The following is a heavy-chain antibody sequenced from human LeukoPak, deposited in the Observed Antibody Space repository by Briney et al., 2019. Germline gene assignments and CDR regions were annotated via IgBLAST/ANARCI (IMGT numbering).Heavy chain of an antibody. D-gene: IGHD6-19*01. J-gene: IGHJ5*02. CDR2: IKGDASEK. V-gene: IGHV3-7*01. CDR1: GFSINNYW. Sequence: GGSLTLSCAVSGFSINNYWMTWYRQAPGKGLECVAHIKGDASEKYYLDSVKGRFTISRDNAKNSLYPQMNSLRAEDTAVYYCARQAGVTWGQGTLVTVSS. CDR3: ARQAGVT.